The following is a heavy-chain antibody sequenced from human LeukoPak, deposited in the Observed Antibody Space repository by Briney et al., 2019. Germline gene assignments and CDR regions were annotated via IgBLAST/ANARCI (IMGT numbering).Heavy chain of an antibody. CDR1: GFTFSSYA. CDR2: ISYDGSNK. J-gene: IGHJ4*02. V-gene: IGHV3-30-3*01. CDR3: AREPLWATVKMYYFDY. D-gene: IGHD4-17*01. Sequence: GGSLRLSCAASGFTFSSYAMHWVRQAPGKGLEWVAVISYDGSNKYYADSVKGRFTISRDNSKNTLYLQMNSLRAEDTAVYYCAREPLWATVKMYYFDYWGQGTLVTVSS.